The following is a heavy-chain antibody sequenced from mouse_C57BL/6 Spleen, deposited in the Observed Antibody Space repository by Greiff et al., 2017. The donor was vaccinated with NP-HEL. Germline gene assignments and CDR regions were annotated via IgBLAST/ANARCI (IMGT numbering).Heavy chain of an antibody. Sequence: EVQLVESGGGLVKPGGSLKLSCAASGFTFSSYAMSWVRQTPEKRLEWVATISDGGSYTYYPDNVKGRFTISRDNAKNNLYLQMSHLKSEDTAMYYCARDGGITTVSMDYWGQGTSVTVSS. CDR2: ISDGGSYT. CDR3: ARDGGITTVSMDY. V-gene: IGHV5-4*01. D-gene: IGHD1-1*01. J-gene: IGHJ4*01. CDR1: GFTFSSYA.